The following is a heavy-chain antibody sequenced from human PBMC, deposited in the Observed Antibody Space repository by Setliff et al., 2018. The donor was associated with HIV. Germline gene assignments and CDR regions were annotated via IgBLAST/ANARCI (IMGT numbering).Heavy chain of an antibody. D-gene: IGHD3-3*01. CDR3: ARGVVDYDFWSGSGDYYYMDV. CDR2: IYYSVST. CDR1: GGSMNSHY. V-gene: IGHV4-59*11. Sequence: PSETLSLTCTVSGGSMNSHYWSWIRQSPGRGLEWIGYIYYSVSTKYNPSLKSRVSMSIDTSKNQFSLKMSPVTAADTAVYYCARGVVDYDFWSGSGDYYYMDVWGKGTTVTVS. J-gene: IGHJ6*03.